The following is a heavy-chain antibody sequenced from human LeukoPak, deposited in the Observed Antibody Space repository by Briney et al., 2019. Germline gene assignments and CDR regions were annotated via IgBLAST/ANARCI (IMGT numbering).Heavy chain of an antibody. CDR3: AKDFGYGDCFDY. CDR1: GFTFSNYG. Sequence: GGSLRLSCAASGFTFSNYGLHWVRQAPGKGLEWVAFMSYDGTHKYYADSARGRFTITRDNSKNTLFLQMNSLRTEDTAVYYCAKDFGYGDCFDYWGQGTVVTVSS. V-gene: IGHV3-30*18. CDR2: MSYDGTHK. J-gene: IGHJ4*02. D-gene: IGHD4-17*01.